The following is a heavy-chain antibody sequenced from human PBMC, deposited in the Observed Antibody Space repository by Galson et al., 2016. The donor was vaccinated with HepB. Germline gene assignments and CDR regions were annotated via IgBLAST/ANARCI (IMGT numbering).Heavy chain of an antibody. CDR2: INQDGSEK. CDR3: ARERGSYSY. D-gene: IGHD1-26*01. J-gene: IGHJ4*02. V-gene: IGHV3-7*01. CDR1: GFTFSSSW. Sequence: SLRLSCAASGFTFSSSWMNWVRQAPGKGLEWVANINQDGSEKHYVDSVKGRFTISRDNAKNTLYLQMDSLRAEDTAVDYCARERGSYSYWGQGTLVTVSS.